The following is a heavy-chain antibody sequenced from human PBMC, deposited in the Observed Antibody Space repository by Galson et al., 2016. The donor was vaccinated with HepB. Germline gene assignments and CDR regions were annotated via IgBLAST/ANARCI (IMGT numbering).Heavy chain of an antibody. CDR3: ARGNRPPRGNYYGYNWFDP. Sequence: ETLSLTCAVYDGSFRSYYWSWIRQTPEKGLEWVGEINHGGSTNYNPSLKSRVIISIDTSKNQFSLKLSSVTAADTAVYYCARGNRPPRGNYYGYNWFDPWGQGTPVTVSS. D-gene: IGHD3-16*01. CDR2: INHGGST. J-gene: IGHJ5*02. CDR1: DGSFRSYY. V-gene: IGHV4-34*01.